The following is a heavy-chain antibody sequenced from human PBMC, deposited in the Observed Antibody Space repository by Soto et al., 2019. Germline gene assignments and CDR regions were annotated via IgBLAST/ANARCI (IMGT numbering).Heavy chain of an antibody. CDR3: ARLEGLATISYYFAY. CDR1: GDSINSDNYY. V-gene: IGHV4-39*01. CDR2: IYYRGNT. Sequence: PSETLSLTCSVSGDSINSDNYYWGWIRQPPGKGLEWIGSIYYRGNTYYNPSLKTRVTISLDKSKSQFSLKLNSVTAADSAVYFCARLEGLATISYYFAYWGQGTLVTVPQ. D-gene: IGHD3-9*01. J-gene: IGHJ4*02.